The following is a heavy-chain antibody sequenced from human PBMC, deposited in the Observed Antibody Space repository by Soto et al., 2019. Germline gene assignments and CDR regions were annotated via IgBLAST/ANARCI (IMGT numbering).Heavy chain of an antibody. D-gene: IGHD3-3*01. CDR3: ANIMELRFLEWLDPTHYGMDV. V-gene: IGHV3-23*01. J-gene: IGHJ6*02. CDR1: GFTFSSYA. CDR2: ISGSGGST. Sequence: EVQLLESGGGLVQPGGSLRLSCAASGFTFSSYAMSWVRQAPGKGLEWVSAISGSGGSTYYADSVKGRFTISRDNPKNTLYLQMNSLRAEDTAVYYCANIMELRFLEWLDPTHYGMDVWGQGTTVTVSS.